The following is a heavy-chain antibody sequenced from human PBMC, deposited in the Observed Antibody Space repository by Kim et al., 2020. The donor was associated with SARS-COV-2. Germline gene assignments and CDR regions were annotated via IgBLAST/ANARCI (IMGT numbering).Heavy chain of an antibody. D-gene: IGHD6-19*01. V-gene: IGHV3-30*02. CDR3: AKESGMHGEEYSSGWYYFDY. Sequence: RVTISSDNSKNTLYLQMNSLRAEDTAVYYCAKESGMHGEEYSSGWYYFDYWGQGTLVTVSS. J-gene: IGHJ4*02.